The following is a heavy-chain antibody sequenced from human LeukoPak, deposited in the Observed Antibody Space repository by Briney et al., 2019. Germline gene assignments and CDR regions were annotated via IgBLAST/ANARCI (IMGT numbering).Heavy chain of an antibody. V-gene: IGHV4-34*01. CDR1: GGSFSGYY. J-gene: IGHJ4*02. Sequence: SETLSLTCAVYGGSFSGYYWSWIRQPPGKGLEWIGEINHSGSTNYNPSLKSRVTISVDTSKNQFSLKLSSVTAADTAVYYCARAGIQLWLPFDYWGQGTLVTVSP. CDR3: ARAGIQLWLPFDY. CDR2: INHSGST. D-gene: IGHD5-18*01.